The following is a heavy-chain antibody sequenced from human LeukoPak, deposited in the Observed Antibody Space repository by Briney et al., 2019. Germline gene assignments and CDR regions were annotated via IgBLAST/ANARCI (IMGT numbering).Heavy chain of an antibody. CDR3: ATDAYSSSWYLNNYYYYYYMDV. D-gene: IGHD6-13*01. CDR1: GFTFSSYG. V-gene: IGHV3-7*01. Sequence: GGSLRLSCAASGFTFSSYGMSWVRQAPGKGLEWVANIKQDGSEKYYVDSVKGRFTISRENAKNSLYLQMNSLRGEDTAVYYCATDAYSSSWYLNNYYYYYYMDVWGKGTTVTVSS. CDR2: IKQDGSEK. J-gene: IGHJ6*03.